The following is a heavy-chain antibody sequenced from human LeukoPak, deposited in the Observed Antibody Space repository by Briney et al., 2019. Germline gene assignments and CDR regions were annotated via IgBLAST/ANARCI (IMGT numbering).Heavy chain of an antibody. J-gene: IGHJ4*02. Sequence: SETLSLTCTVSGGSISSSSYYWGCIRQPPGKGQEWIGSIYYTGDTYYNPSLKSRVTISVDTSTNQLSLRLRSVTAADTALYYCTRAGERLDYVWGSYRFDYWGQGTLVTVSS. CDR1: GGSISSSSYY. V-gene: IGHV4-39*07. CDR3: TRAGERLDYVWGSYRFDY. CDR2: IYYTGDT. D-gene: IGHD3-16*02.